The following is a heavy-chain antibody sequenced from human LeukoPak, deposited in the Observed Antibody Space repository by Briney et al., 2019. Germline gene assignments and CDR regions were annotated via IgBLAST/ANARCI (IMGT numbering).Heavy chain of an antibody. CDR2: IYYSGST. V-gene: IGHV4-59*08. CDR3: ARQSSSHFYYYGMDV. CDR1: GGSISSYY. J-gene: IGHJ6*02. D-gene: IGHD6-13*01. Sequence: SETLSLTCTVSGGSISSYYWSWIRQPPGKGLEWIGYIYYSGSTNYNPSLMSRVTISVDTSKNQFSLKLSSVTAADTAVYYCARQSSSHFYYYGMDVWGQGTTVTVSS.